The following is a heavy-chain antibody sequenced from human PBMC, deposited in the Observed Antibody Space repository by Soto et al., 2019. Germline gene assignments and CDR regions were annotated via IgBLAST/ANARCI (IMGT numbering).Heavy chain of an antibody. V-gene: IGHV4-39*01. J-gene: IGHJ4*02. D-gene: IGHD6-13*01. Sequence: SETLSLTCTVSGGSISSNSYYWGWIRQPPGKGLEWIGNIYYSGSTYYNPSLKSRVTISVDTSKNQFSLKLSSVTAADTAVCYCARLRYSSSFFDYWGQGTLVTVSS. CDR1: GGSISSNSYY. CDR2: IYYSGST. CDR3: ARLRYSSSFFDY.